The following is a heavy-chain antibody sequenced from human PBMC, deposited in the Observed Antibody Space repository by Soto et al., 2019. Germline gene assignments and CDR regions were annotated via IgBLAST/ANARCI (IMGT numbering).Heavy chain of an antibody. J-gene: IGHJ4*02. V-gene: IGHV4-39*01. Sequence: QLQLQESGPGLVKPSETLSLTCTVSGGSISSSSYYWGWIRQPPGKGLEWIGSIYYSGSTYYNPSLKSRVTISVDTSKNQFSLKLSSLTAADTAVYYCMLGSGWEDFDYWGQGTLVTVSS. CDR2: IYYSGST. CDR3: MLGSGWEDFDY. CDR1: GGSISSSSYY. D-gene: IGHD3-22*01.